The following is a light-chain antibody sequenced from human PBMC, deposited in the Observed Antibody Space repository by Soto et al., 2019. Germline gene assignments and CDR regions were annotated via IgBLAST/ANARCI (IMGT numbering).Light chain of an antibody. Sequence: AIRMTQSPSSLSASTGDRVTITCRASQGIRSYLAWYQQKPGKAPKLLIYAASTLQSGVPSRFSGSGSGTDFTLTISFLQSEDFATYYCQQYYSYPKFGQGTKVEIK. J-gene: IGKJ1*01. CDR1: QGIRSY. CDR2: AAS. V-gene: IGKV1-8*01. CDR3: QQYYSYPK.